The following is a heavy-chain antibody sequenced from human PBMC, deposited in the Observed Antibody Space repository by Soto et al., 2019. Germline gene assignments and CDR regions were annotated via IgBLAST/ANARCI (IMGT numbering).Heavy chain of an antibody. CDR1: GYTFTSYG. D-gene: IGHD3-22*01. V-gene: IGHV1-18*01. Sequence: ASVKVSCKTSGYTFTSYGIAWVRQAPGQGLEWMGWISTYKGNTNYAQKFQGRVTITTDASTSTAYMELRSLRSEDTAVYYCARDRGPSSGYYPYLFDPWGQGTLVTVSS. CDR3: ARDRGPSSGYYPYLFDP. CDR2: ISTYKGNT. J-gene: IGHJ5*02.